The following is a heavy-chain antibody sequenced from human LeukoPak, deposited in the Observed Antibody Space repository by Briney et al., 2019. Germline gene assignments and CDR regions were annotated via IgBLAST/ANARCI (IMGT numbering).Heavy chain of an antibody. CDR2: IYYSGST. Sequence: SETLSLTCTVSGGSTSSYYWSWIRQPPGGGLEWIGQIYYSGSTDYNPSLKSRVTISVDTSKNQFSLKLSSVTAADTAVYYCARHSTRGLQLKSWGQATLVTVSS. J-gene: IGHJ5*02. CDR3: ARHSTRGLQLKS. V-gene: IGHV4-59*08. D-gene: IGHD5-24*01. CDR1: GGSTSSYY.